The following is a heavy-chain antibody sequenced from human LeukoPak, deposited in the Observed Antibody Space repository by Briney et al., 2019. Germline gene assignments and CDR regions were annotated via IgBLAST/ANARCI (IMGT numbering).Heavy chain of an antibody. J-gene: IGHJ4*02. D-gene: IGHD3-22*01. Sequence: ETLSLTCNVSGFSISSGYYWGWIRQPPGKGLEWVSGINWNGGSTDYADSVKGRFTISRDNAKNSLYLQMNSLRAEDTALYHCARGGYFDISGYPNFEYWGQGTLVTVSS. V-gene: IGHV3-20*01. CDR3: ARGGYFDISGYPNFEY. CDR1: GFSISSGYY. CDR2: INWNGGST.